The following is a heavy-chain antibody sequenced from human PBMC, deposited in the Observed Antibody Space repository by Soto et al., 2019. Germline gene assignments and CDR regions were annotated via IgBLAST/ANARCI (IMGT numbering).Heavy chain of an antibody. J-gene: IGHJ4*02. CDR3: ARESEDLTSNFDY. Sequence: LRLSCAASGFTFTRYSMNWVRQAPGKGLEWVSSISSTTNYIYYGDSMKGRFTISRDNAKNSLYLEMNSLRAEDTAVYYCARESEDLTSNFDYWGQGTLVTVS. V-gene: IGHV3-21*06. CDR2: ISSTTNYI. CDR1: GFTFTRYS.